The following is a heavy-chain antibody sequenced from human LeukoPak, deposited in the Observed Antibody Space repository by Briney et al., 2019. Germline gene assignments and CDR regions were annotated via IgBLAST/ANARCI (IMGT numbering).Heavy chain of an antibody. J-gene: IGHJ3*02. CDR1: GGSISSYY. CDR3: ATGGSYFLDAFDI. Sequence: SETLSLTCTVSGGSISSYYWSWIRQPPGKGLEGIGYIYYSGSTNYNPSLNSRVTISVDTSNNQFPLKMSSVTAADTAVYYCATGGSYFLDAFDIWGQGTMVTVSS. V-gene: IGHV4-59*01. D-gene: IGHD1-26*01. CDR2: IYYSGST.